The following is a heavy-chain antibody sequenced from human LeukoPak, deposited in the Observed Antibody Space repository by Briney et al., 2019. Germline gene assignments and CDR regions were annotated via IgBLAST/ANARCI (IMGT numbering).Heavy chain of an antibody. CDR2: IIPIFGTA. CDR3: ARTTRDGSKSFDYYYYYYMDV. J-gene: IGHJ6*03. Sequence: SVKVSCKASGGTFSSYAISWVRQAPGQGLEWMGGIIPIFGTANYAQKFQGRVTITADESTSTAYMELSSLRSEDTAVYYCARTTRDGSKSFDYYYYYYMDVWGKGTTVTVSS. D-gene: IGHD5-24*01. V-gene: IGHV1-69*01. CDR1: GGTFSSYA.